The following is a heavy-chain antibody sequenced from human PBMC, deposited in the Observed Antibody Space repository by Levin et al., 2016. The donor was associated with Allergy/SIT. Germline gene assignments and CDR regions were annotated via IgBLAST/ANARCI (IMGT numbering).Heavy chain of an antibody. CDR3: ARDRNNFDSSASKEYSWFDP. D-gene: IGHD3-22*01. V-gene: IGHV3-21*01. CDR2: ISSSGAYT. CDR1: GFAFSDHS. Sequence: GGSLRLSCAASGFAFSDHSMHWVRQAPGKGLEWVSSISSSGAYTYYADSLRGRFTFSRDNAKNSVYLQMNSLRAEDTAVYYCARDRNNFDSSASKEYSWFDPWGQGTLVTVSS. J-gene: IGHJ5*02.